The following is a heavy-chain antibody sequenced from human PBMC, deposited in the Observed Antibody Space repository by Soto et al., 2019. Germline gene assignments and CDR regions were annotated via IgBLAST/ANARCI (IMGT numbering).Heavy chain of an antibody. D-gene: IGHD2-15*01. Sequence: QLQLQESGPGLVKPSETLSLTCTVSGGSISSSSYYWGWIRQPPGKGLEWIGTIYYSGSTYYNPSRKSRVPISVDTSKTQCSLKRSSVTAADTAVYYCARPLYCSGGSCYTWFDPWGQGTLVTVSS. J-gene: IGHJ5*02. CDR2: IYYSGST. CDR1: GGSISSSSYY. V-gene: IGHV4-39*01. CDR3: ARPLYCSGGSCYTWFDP.